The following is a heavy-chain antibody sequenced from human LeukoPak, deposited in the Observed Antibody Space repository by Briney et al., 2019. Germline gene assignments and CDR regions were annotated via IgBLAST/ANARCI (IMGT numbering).Heavy chain of an antibody. D-gene: IGHD3-10*01. Sequence: GGSLRLSCAASGFSVSSRYMSWVRQAPGKGLEWVSIIYSDGRTYYADSVKGRFTISRDNSKNTLYLQMNSLRAEDTAVYHCARPSSGGLSEDYWGQGTLVTVSS. CDR3: ARPSSGGLSEDY. J-gene: IGHJ4*02. CDR1: GFSVSSRY. CDR2: IYSDGRT. V-gene: IGHV3-53*01.